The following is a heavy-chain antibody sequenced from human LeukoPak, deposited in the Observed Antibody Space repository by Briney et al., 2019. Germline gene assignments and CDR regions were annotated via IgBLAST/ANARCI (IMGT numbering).Heavy chain of an antibody. J-gene: IGHJ4*02. CDR2: IYGAGAGIT. Sequence: GGSLRLSCATSGFIVNNNYMSWVRQVPGKGLEWVSVIYGAGAGITYYADSVKGRFTISRDNSKNTLYLQMNSLRAEDTAVYYCARVRVGATLYAPLDYWGQGTLVTVSS. CDR1: GFIVNNNY. D-gene: IGHD1-26*01. V-gene: IGHV3-53*05. CDR3: ARVRVGATLYAPLDY.